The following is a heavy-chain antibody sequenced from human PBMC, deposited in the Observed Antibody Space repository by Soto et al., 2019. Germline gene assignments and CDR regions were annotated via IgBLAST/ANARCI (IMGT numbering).Heavy chain of an antibody. D-gene: IGHD2-21*02. V-gene: IGHV3-30*09. CDR3: AIELGGVTGSFIDF. CDR2: ISYYVHEI. Sequence: GRCRRLSWAPSGLTLNMYAFHWVRQAPGKVREWLSAISYYVHEIQYGDSGKGRFALSRDSYREIAYMQMNSHRSEATAISYRAIELGGVTGSFIDFWGQGTLVTVSS. CDR1: GLTLNMYA. J-gene: IGHJ4*02.